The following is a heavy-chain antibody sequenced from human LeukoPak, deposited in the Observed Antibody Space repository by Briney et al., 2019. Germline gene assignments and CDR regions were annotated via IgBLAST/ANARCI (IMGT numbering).Heavy chain of an antibody. CDR2: INSDGSST. D-gene: IGHD5-12*01. CDR1: GFTFSSYW. CDR3: ARDLTGYSGYRFGY. Sequence: GESLRLSCAASGFTFSSYWMHWVRQPPGKGLVWVSRINSDGSSTSYAASVKGRFTISRDNAKNTLYLQMNCLRAEDTAVYYCARDLTGYSGYRFGYWGQGTLVTVSS. J-gene: IGHJ4*02. V-gene: IGHV3-74*01.